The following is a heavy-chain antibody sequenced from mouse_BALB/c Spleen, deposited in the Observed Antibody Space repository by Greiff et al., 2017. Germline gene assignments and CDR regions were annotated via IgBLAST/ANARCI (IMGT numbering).Heavy chain of an antibody. V-gene: IGHV5-9-4*01. Sequence: EVQGVESGGGLVKPGGSLKLSCAASGFTFSSYAMSWVRQSPEKRLEWVAEISSGGSYTYYPDTVTGRFTISRDNAKNTLYLEMSSLRSEDTAMYYCARVWDGFAYWGQGTLVTVSA. CDR3: ARVWDGFAY. J-gene: IGHJ3*01. D-gene: IGHD4-1*01. CDR2: ISSGGSYT. CDR1: GFTFSSYA.